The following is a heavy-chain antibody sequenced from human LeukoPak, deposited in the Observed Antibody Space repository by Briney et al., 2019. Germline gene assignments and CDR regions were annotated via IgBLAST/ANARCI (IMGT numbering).Heavy chain of an antibody. J-gene: IGHJ4*02. V-gene: IGHV4-59*01. CDR2: IYYSGST. CDR3: ARERAYCGGDCYRILDY. CDR1: GGSISSYY. D-gene: IGHD2-21*02. Sequence: PSETLPLTCTVSGGSISSYYWSWIRQPPGKGLEWIGYIYYSGSTNYNPSLKSRVTISVDTSKNQFSLKLSSVTAADTAVYYCARERAYCGGDCYRILDYWGQGTLVTVSS.